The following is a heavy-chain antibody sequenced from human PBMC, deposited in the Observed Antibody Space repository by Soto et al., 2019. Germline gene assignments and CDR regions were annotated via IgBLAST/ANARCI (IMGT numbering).Heavy chain of an antibody. V-gene: IGHV3-53*01. CDR1: GFTVSNNY. CDR3: GTPPGGGGY. CDR2: IYSGGYT. D-gene: IGHD3-10*01. Sequence: EVQLVESGGGLIQPGGSLRLSCAVSGFTVSNNYMSWVRQAPGKGLEGVSVIYSGGYTAYGDSVKGRFTISRDNSKNTLFLQKKSRRAAGAAVFFRGTPPGGGGYWGQGTLVTVSS. J-gene: IGHJ4*02.